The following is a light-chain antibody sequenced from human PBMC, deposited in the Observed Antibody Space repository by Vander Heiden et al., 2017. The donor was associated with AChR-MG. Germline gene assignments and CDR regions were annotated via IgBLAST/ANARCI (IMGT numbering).Light chain of an antibody. CDR3: QQYDNLPPFT. Sequence: DIQMTQSPSSLSASVGDRVTITCQASQDISNYLNWYQQKPGKAPKLLIYDASNLETGVPSRFSGSGSGTDFTFTISSLQPEDIATYYCQQYDNLPPFTFRPGTKVDI. CDR1: QDISNY. V-gene: IGKV1-33*01. CDR2: DAS. J-gene: IGKJ3*01.